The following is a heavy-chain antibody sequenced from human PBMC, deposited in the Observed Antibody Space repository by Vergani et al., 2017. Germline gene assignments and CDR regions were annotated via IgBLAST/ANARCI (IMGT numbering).Heavy chain of an antibody. Sequence: QVQLVQSGAEVKKPGASVKVSCKASGYTFTSYGISWVRQAPGPGLEWMGWISAYNGNTNYAQKLQGRVTMTTDKSTSTAYMERRSLRSDYTAVYYCASGSGDPGSAFDILGQGTMVTVSS. J-gene: IGHJ3*02. D-gene: IGHD7-27*01. V-gene: IGHV1-18*01. CDR1: GYTFTSYG. CDR2: ISAYNGNT. CDR3: ASGSGDPGSAFDI.